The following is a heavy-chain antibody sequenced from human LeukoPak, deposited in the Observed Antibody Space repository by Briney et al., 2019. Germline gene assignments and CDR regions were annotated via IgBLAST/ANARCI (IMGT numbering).Heavy chain of an antibody. J-gene: IGHJ4*02. CDR3: AKDMTAYYYGSGSYDY. CDR2: IRYDGSNK. V-gene: IGHV3-30*02. CDR1: GFTFSSYG. Sequence: GGSLRLSCAASGFTFSSYGMHWVRQAPGKGLEWVAFIRYDGSNKYYADSVKGRFTISRDNSKNTLYLQMNSLRAEDTAVYYCAKDMTAYYYGSGSYDYWGQGTLVTVSS. D-gene: IGHD3-10*01.